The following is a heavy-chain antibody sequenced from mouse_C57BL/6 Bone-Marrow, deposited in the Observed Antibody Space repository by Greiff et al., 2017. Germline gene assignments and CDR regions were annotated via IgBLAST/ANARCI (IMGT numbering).Heavy chain of an antibody. CDR2: IYPGGGYT. D-gene: IGHD1-1*01. CDR3: ARGDYYGSSLYAMDY. Sequence: VQLQQSGAELVRPGTSVKMSCKASGYTFTNYWIGWAKQRPGHGLEWIGDIYPGGGYTNYNEKFKGKATLTADKSSSTAYMQFSSLTSEDSAIYYCARGDYYGSSLYAMDYWGQGTSVTVSS. CDR1: GYTFTNYW. V-gene: IGHV1-63*01. J-gene: IGHJ4*01.